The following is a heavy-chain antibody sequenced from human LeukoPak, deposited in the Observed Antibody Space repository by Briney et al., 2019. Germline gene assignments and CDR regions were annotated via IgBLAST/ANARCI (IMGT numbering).Heavy chain of an antibody. Sequence: SETLSLTCTVSGGSISSGGYYWSWIRQHPGKGLEWIGYIYYSGSTYYNPSLKSRVTISVDTSKNQFSPKLSSVTAADTAVYYCARDREVPAAPYYYYGMDVWGQGTTVTVSS. CDR3: ARDREVPAAPYYYYGMDV. D-gene: IGHD2-2*01. V-gene: IGHV4-31*03. CDR1: GGSISSGGYY. CDR2: IYYSGST. J-gene: IGHJ6*02.